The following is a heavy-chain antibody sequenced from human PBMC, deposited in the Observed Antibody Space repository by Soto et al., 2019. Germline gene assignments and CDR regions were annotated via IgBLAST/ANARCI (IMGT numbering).Heavy chain of an antibody. CDR2: ISYDGSNK. Sequence: SLRPSVAASGFTFSSYGMHWVRQAPGTGLEWGAVISYDGSNKYYADSVQGRFTISRDNSKNTLYLQMNTHRDGDTAVYYCARGGAAGKGSPPDYWGQGTLVTVSS. V-gene: IGHV3-30*03. J-gene: IGHJ4*02. CDR3: ARGGAAGKGSPPDY. D-gene: IGHD3-10*01. CDR1: GFTFSSYG.